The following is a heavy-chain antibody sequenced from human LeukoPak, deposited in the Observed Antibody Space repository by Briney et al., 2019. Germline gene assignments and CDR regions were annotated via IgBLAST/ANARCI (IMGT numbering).Heavy chain of an antibody. CDR2: ISSGSNAI. CDR3: ARDGGFGFLAAFDI. CDR1: GFTFNSHH. Sequence: GGSLRLSCAASGFTFNSHHMNWVRQAPGKGLEWVSYISSGSNAIYYADSVKGRFTMSRDNAKSSLFLQMNSLRDEDTAVYYCARDGGFGFLAAFDIWGQGTMVTVSS. D-gene: IGHD3-10*01. J-gene: IGHJ3*02. V-gene: IGHV3-48*02.